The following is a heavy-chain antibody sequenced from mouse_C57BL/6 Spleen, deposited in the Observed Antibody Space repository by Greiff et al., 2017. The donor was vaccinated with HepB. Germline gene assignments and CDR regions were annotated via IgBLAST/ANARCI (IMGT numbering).Heavy chain of an antibody. J-gene: IGHJ1*01. CDR3: AREQTGTGYCYFDV. CDR2: INPSSGYT. D-gene: IGHD3-3*01. V-gene: IGHV1-7*01. CDR1: GYTFPSYW. Sequence: VQLQQSGAELAKPGASVELSCKASGYTFPSYWMHWVKQRPGQGLEWIGYINPSSGYTKYNQKFKDKATFTADKSSSTAYMQLSSLTYEDSAVYYCAREQTGTGYCYFDVWGAGTPVTVSS.